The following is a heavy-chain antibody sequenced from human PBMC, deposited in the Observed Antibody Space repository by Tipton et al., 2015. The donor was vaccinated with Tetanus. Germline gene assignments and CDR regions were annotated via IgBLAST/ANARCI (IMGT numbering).Heavy chain of an antibody. CDR2: ISGSGGST. CDR3: ANFPLSLQQTIDY. V-gene: IGHV3-23*01. D-gene: IGHD6-13*01. J-gene: IGHJ4*02. CDR1: GFTFSSYA. Sequence: SLRLSCAASGFTFSSYAMSWVRQAPGKGLEWVSAISGSGGSTYYADSVKGRFTISRDNSKNTLYLQMNSLRAEDTAVYYCANFPLSLQQTIDYWGQGTLVTVSS.